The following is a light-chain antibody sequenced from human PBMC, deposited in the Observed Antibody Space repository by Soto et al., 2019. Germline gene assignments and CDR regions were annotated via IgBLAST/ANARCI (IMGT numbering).Light chain of an antibody. V-gene: IGKV3-20*01. Sequence: EIVLPQSPATLSSFPGDSVPLSCRASQAVHTRLAWYQHKPGQAPRLLIYLASNRAAGVPARFSGSGSGTDFTLTISRLEPEEFAVYYCQQYGSSPLTVGGGTKVDIK. CDR3: QQYGSSPLT. CDR1: QAVHTR. J-gene: IGKJ4*01. CDR2: LAS.